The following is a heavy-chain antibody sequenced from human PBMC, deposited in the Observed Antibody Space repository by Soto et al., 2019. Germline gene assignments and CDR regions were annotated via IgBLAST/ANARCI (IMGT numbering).Heavy chain of an antibody. CDR2: ISWNSGSI. D-gene: IGHD2-15*01. V-gene: IGHV3-9*01. CDR1: GFTFDDYA. J-gene: IGHJ4*02. Sequence: EVQLVESGGGLVQPGRSLRLSCAASGFTFDDYAMHWVRQAPGKGLEWVSGISWNSGSIGYADSVKGRFTISRDNAKNYLYLQMYSLRAEDTALYYCAKEGVGFDHWGQGTLVTVSS. CDR3: AKEGVGFDH.